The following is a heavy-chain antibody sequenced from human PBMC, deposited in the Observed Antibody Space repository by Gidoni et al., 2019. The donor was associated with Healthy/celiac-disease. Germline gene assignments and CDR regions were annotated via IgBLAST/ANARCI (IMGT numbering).Heavy chain of an antibody. CDR3: ARGLLWFGELLRVGMDV. CDR2: INHSGST. D-gene: IGHD3-10*01. J-gene: IGHJ6*02. V-gene: IGHV4-34*01. CDR1: GGSFSGYY. Sequence: QVQLQQWGAGLLKPSEPLSLTCAVYGGSFSGYYWSWIRQPPGKGLEWTGEINHSGSTNYNPSLKSRVTISVETSKNQFSLKLSSVTAADTAVYYCARGLLWFGELLRVGMDVWGQGTTVTVSS.